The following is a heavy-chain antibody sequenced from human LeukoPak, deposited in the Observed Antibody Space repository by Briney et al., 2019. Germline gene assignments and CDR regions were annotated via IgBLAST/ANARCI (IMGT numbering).Heavy chain of an antibody. CDR3: AKDSAWGGSQGMDV. V-gene: IGHV3-30*18. CDR1: GFTFSSYA. J-gene: IGHJ6*02. CDR2: ISYDGSNK. Sequence: PGGSLRLSCAASGFTFSSYAMSWVRQAPGKGLEWVAVISYDGSNKYYADSVKGRFTISRDNSKNTLYLQMNSLRAEDTAVYYCAKDSAWGGSQGMDVWGQGTTVTVSS. D-gene: IGHD3-3*01.